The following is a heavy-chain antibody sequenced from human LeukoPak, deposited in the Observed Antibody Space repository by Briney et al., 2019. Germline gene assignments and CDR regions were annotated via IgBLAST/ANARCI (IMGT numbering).Heavy chain of an antibody. D-gene: IGHD2-15*01. CDR1: GYSISSGYY. V-gene: IGHV4-38-2*02. Sequence: SETLSLTCTVSGYSISSGYYWGWIRQPPGKGLEWIGSIYHSGSTYYNPSLKSRVTISVDTSKNQFSLKLSSVTAADTAVYYCATGYCSGGSCLLFDYWGQGTLVTVSS. CDR2: IYHSGST. CDR3: ATGYCSGGSCLLFDY. J-gene: IGHJ4*02.